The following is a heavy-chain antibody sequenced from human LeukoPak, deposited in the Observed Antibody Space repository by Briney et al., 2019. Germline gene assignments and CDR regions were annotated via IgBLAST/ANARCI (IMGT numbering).Heavy chain of an antibody. CDR3: ATHTRTNFDY. D-gene: IGHD1-14*01. J-gene: IGHJ4*02. V-gene: IGHV4-59*08. CDR2: IYYSGST. CDR1: GGSISSYY. Sequence: SETRSLTCTVSGGSISSYYWSWIRQPPGKGLEWIGYIYYSGSTNYNPSLKSRVTISVDTSKNQFSLKLSSVTAADTAVYYCATHTRTNFDYWGQGTLVTVSS.